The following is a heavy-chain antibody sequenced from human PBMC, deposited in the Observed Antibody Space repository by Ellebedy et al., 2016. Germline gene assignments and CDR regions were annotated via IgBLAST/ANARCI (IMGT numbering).Heavy chain of an antibody. Sequence: ASVKVSCKASGYTFTNYYMHWVRQAPGHGLEWMGIINPSGGSTNYAQKFQDRVTMTRDTSTSTVYMELTSLRSDDTAVYYCAREGYSSSYYRTLDHWGQGTLVTVSS. CDR3: AREGYSSSYYRTLDH. J-gene: IGHJ4*02. D-gene: IGHD6-13*01. V-gene: IGHV1-46*01. CDR2: INPSGGST. CDR1: GYTFTNYY.